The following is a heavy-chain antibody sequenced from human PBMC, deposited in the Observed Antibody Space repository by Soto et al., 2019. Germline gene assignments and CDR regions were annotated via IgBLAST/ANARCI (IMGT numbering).Heavy chain of an antibody. V-gene: IGHV4-34*01. J-gene: IGHJ4*02. D-gene: IGHD5-12*01. CDR3: ATKRGYSGLRPFDY. CDR1: GGSFSGYY. Sequence: SETLSLTCAVYGGSFSGYYWSWIRQPPGKGLEWIGEINHSGSTNYNPSIKSRVTISVDTSKNQFSLKLSSVTAADTAVYYCATKRGYSGLRPFDYWGQGTLVTVS. CDR2: INHSGST.